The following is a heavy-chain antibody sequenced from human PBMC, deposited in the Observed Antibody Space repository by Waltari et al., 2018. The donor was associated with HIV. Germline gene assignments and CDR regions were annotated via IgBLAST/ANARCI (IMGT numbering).Heavy chain of an antibody. J-gene: IGHJ4*02. CDR3: AKGPFDY. V-gene: IGHV3-9*01. Sequence: EVQLVESGGGLVQPGRSLRRSCAASGFTFDDYAMHWVRQAPGKGLEWVAGISWTSGSIGYEDSVKGRFTISRDKAKTSVYLEMNSLRTEDTALYYCAKGPFDYWGQGTLVTVSS. CDR1: GFTFDDYA. CDR2: ISWTSGSI.